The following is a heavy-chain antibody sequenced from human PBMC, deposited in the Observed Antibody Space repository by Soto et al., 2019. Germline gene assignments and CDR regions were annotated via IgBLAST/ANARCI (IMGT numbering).Heavy chain of an antibody. J-gene: IGHJ6*02. CDR1: GGSISSSNW. CDR2: IYRSGST. CDR3: AIAAAGTGGVYYGMDV. D-gene: IGHD6-13*01. V-gene: IGHV4-4*02. Sequence: PSETLSLTCAVSGGSISSSNWWSWVRQPPGKGLEWIGEIYRSGSTNYNPSLKSRVTISVDKSKNQFSLKLSSVTAADTAVYYCAIAAAGTGGVYYGMDVWGQGTTVTVSS.